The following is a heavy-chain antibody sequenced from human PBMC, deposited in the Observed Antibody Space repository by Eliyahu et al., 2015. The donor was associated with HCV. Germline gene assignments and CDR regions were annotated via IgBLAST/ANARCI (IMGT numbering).Heavy chain of an antibody. CDR2: IKSNTDGGTT. CDR3: TTDLGYCSGGTCYGYVFDM. J-gene: IGHJ3*02. Sequence: EVQLVESGGGLVKPGGSLRLSCAASGFAFKNAWMGXVRQAPGKGLEWIGRIKSNTDGGTTDDAAPVKGRFTISRDDSESTLFLQMNSLKTEDTAVYYCTTDLGYCSGGTCYGYVFDMWGQGTTVTVSS. D-gene: IGHD2-15*01. V-gene: IGHV3-15*01. CDR1: GFAFKNAW.